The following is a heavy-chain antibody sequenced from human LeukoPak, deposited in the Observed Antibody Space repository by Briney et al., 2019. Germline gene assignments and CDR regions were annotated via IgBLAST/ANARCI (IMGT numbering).Heavy chain of an antibody. CDR1: GGSISSYY. CDR3: ARHMIDYFDY. V-gene: IGHV4-59*08. Sequence: SETLSLTCTVSGGSISSYYWSWIRQPPGKGLEWIGYIYYSGSTNYNPSLKSRVTISVDTSKNHFSLKLSSVTAADTAVYYCARHMIDYFDYWGQGTLVTVSS. CDR2: IYYSGST. D-gene: IGHD3-22*01. J-gene: IGHJ4*02.